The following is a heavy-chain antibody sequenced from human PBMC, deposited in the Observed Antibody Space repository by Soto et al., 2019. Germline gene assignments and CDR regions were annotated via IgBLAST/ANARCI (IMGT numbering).Heavy chain of an antibody. D-gene: IGHD6-6*01. V-gene: IGHV4-34*01. J-gene: IGHJ6*02. CDR2: VNHSGST. CDR3: ARGSYSSSKRVYYYYYGMDV. CDR1: GGSFGGYY. Sequence: SETLSLTCAVYGGSFGGYYWSWIRQPPGKGLEWIGEVNHSGSTNYNPSLKSRVTISVDTSKNQFSLKLSSVTAADTAVYYCARGSYSSSKRVYYYYYGMDVWGQGTTVTVSS.